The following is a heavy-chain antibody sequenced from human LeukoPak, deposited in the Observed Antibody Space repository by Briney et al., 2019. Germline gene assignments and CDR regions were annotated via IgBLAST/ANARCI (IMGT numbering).Heavy chain of an antibody. CDR2: INPNSGGA. J-gene: IGHJ5*02. CDR3: AREGRFVVVPAAISFTVMANWFDP. Sequence: VASVKVSCKASGYTFTGYYMHRGRQAPGHGLEGMGWINPNSGGANYAQKFQGRVTMTRDTSISTAYMELSRMRSADTAVYYCAREGRFVVVPAAISFTVMANWFDPWGQGTLVTVSS. CDR1: GYTFTGYY. D-gene: IGHD2-2*01. V-gene: IGHV1-2*02.